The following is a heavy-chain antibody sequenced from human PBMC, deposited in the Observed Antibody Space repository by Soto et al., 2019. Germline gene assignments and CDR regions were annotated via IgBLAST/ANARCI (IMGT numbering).Heavy chain of an antibody. V-gene: IGHV3-7*01. CDR2: IKQDGSEK. D-gene: IGHD2-15*01. J-gene: IGHJ3*02. CDR1: GFTFSSYW. CDR3: ARIRSVSSGYCSGGSCFGDAFDI. Sequence: EVQLVESGGGLVQPGGSLRLSCAASGFTFSSYWMSWVRQAPGKGLEWVANIKQDGSEKYYVDSVKGRFTISRDNAKNSRYLQMNSLRAEDTAVYYCARIRSVSSGYCSGGSCFGDAFDIWGQGTMVTVSS.